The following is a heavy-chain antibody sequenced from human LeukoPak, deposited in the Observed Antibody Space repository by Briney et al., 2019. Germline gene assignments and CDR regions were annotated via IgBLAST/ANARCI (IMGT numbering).Heavy chain of an antibody. J-gene: IGHJ4*02. CDR1: GFTFSSYS. D-gene: IGHD6-19*01. Sequence: GGSLRLSCAASGFTFSSYSMNWVRQAPGKGLEWVSSISSSSSYIYYADSVKGRFTISRDNARNSLYLQMNSLRAEDTAVYYCATVWLTAPYFDYWGQGTLVTVSS. CDR2: ISSSSSYI. V-gene: IGHV3-21*01. CDR3: ATVWLTAPYFDY.